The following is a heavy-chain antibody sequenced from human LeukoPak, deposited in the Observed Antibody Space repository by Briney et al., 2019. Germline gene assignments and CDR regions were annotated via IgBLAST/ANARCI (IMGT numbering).Heavy chain of an antibody. CDR1: GFTFSSYA. CDR3: AKWPDLSGRRGTSDY. Sequence: PGGSLRLSCAASGFTFSSYAMSWVRQAPGKGLEWVSAISGSGGSTYYADSVKGRFTISRDNSKNTLYLQMNSLRAEDTAVYYCAKWPDLSGRRGTSDYWGQGTLVTVSS. D-gene: IGHD3-16*01. CDR2: ISGSGGST. J-gene: IGHJ4*02. V-gene: IGHV3-23*01.